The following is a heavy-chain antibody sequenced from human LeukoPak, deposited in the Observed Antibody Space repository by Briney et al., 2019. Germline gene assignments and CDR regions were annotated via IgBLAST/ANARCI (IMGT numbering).Heavy chain of an antibody. CDR2: ITAGNGNT. D-gene: IGHD5-18*01. J-gene: IGHJ3*02. Sequence: GASVKVSCKASCYNFNSYGIGWVRQAPRQGLEWMGWITAGNGNTNYAQKVQGRVTMTTDTSTSTAYMELRSLRSDDTAVYFCARDLARGYSYGYNAFDIWGQGTMVTVSS. V-gene: IGHV1-18*01. CDR1: CYNFNSYG. CDR3: ARDLARGYSYGYNAFDI.